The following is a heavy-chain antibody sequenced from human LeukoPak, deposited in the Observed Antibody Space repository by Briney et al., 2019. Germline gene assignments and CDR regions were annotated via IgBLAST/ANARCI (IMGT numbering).Heavy chain of an antibody. J-gene: IGHJ4*02. CDR2: IYHSGST. CDR1: GYSISSGYY. D-gene: IGHD6-6*01. Sequence: SETLSLTCTVSGYSISSGYYWGWIRQPPGKGLEWIGSIYHSGSTNYNPSLKSRVTISVDTSKNQFSLKLSSVTAADTAVYYCARAEYSSSWSNFDYWGQGTLVTVSS. V-gene: IGHV4-38-2*02. CDR3: ARAEYSSSWSNFDY.